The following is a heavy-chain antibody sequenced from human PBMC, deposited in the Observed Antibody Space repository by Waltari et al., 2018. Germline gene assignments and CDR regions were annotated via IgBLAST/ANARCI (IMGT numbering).Heavy chain of an antibody. CDR2: IYYSGST. CDR1: GGSISSYY. CDR3: AREVPRIAAAGGSDTYYFDY. V-gene: IGHV4-59*01. Sequence: QVQLQESGPGLVKPSETLSLTCTVSGGSISSYYWSWLRQPPGKGLEWIGYIYYSGSTNYNPSLKSRVTISVDTSKNQFSLKLSSVTAADTAVYYCAREVPRIAAAGGSDTYYFDYWGQGTLVTVSS. D-gene: IGHD6-13*01. J-gene: IGHJ4*02.